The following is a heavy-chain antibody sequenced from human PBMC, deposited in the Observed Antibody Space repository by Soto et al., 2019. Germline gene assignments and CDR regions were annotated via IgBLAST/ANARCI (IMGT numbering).Heavy chain of an antibody. Sequence: QVQLVESGGGVVQPGRSLRLSCAASGFTFSSYGMHWVRQAPGKGLEWVAVISYAGSNKYYADSVKGRFTISRDNSKNTLYLQMNSLRAEDTAVYYCAKDAPYYYDSSGIKYGMDVWGQGTTVTVS. V-gene: IGHV3-30*18. J-gene: IGHJ6*02. CDR2: ISYAGSNK. CDR3: AKDAPYYYDSSGIKYGMDV. D-gene: IGHD3-22*01. CDR1: GFTFSSYG.